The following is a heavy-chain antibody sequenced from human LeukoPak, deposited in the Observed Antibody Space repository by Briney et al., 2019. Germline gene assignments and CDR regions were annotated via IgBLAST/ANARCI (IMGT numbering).Heavy chain of an antibody. Sequence: PSETLSLTCAVYGGSFSDYYWSWIRQPPGKGLEWIGEINHSGSTNYNPSLKSRVTISVDMSKNQFSLKLSSVTAADTAVYYCARDRGTWNDDGFDYWGQGTLVTVSS. D-gene: IGHD1-1*01. CDR1: GGSFSDYY. V-gene: IGHV4-34*01. CDR3: ARDRGTWNDDGFDY. J-gene: IGHJ4*02. CDR2: INHSGST.